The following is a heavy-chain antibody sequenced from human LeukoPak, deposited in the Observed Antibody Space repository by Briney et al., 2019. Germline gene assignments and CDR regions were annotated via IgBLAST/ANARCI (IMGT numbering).Heavy chain of an antibody. CDR1: GYTFTSYG. Sequence: GASVKVSCKASGYTFTSYGISWVRQAPGQGLEWMGWISAYNGNTNYAQKLQGRVTMTTDTSTSTAYMELRSLRSADTDVYYCARVIAAHTLGYYFDYWGQGTLVTVSS. V-gene: IGHV1-18*01. CDR3: ARVIAAHTLGYYFDY. J-gene: IGHJ4*02. CDR2: ISAYNGNT. D-gene: IGHD6-6*01.